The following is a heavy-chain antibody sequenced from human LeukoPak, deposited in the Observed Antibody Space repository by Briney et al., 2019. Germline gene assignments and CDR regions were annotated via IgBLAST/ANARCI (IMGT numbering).Heavy chain of an antibody. CDR2: ISGSDGYT. CDR3: AKGSRIYDYVWTFDY. CDR1: GFTFSSYA. J-gene: IGHJ4*02. Sequence: GGSLRLSCVASGFTFSSYALSWVRQAPGKGLDCVSVISGSDGYTYYADSVKGRFTISRDNSKNTLYLQMNSLRAEDTAVYYCAKGSRIYDYVWTFDYWGQGTLVTVSS. V-gene: IGHV3-23*01. D-gene: IGHD3-16*01.